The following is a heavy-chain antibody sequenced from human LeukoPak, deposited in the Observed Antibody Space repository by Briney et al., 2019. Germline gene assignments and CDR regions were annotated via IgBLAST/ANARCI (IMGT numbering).Heavy chain of an antibody. J-gene: IGHJ4*02. CDR2: ISNIGGRT. D-gene: IGHD4-17*01. V-gene: IGHV3-23*01. Sequence: GGSLRLSCAASGFTFTNYDMTWVRQAPGKGLEWVSGISNIGGRTYYADSVKGRFTISRDNSKNTLYLQMGSLRAEDMAVYYCARSEQQDFGDYEFDYWGQGTLVTVSS. CDR3: ARSEQQDFGDYEFDY. CDR1: GFTFTNYD.